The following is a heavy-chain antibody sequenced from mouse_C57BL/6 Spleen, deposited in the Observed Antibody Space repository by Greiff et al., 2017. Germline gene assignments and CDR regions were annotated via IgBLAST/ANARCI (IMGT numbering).Heavy chain of an antibody. CDR1: GFTFSSYG. D-gene: IGHD1-1*01. Sequence: EVQLVESGGDLVKPGGSLKLSCAASGFTFSSYGMSWVRQTPDKRLEWVATISSGGSYTYYPDSVKGRFTISRDNAKNTLYLQMSSLKSEDTAMYYCANGGTVVAPYYFDYWGQGTTLTVSS. CDR2: ISSGGSYT. V-gene: IGHV5-6*01. J-gene: IGHJ2*01. CDR3: ANGGTVVAPYYFDY.